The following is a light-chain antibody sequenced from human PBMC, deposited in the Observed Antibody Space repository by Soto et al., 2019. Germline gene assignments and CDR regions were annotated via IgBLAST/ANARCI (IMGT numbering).Light chain of an antibody. CDR3: SSYTSSSTHV. J-gene: IGLJ1*01. CDR2: DVN. V-gene: IGLV2-14*03. CDR1: SSDIGAFTF. Sequence: QSVLTQPASVSGSPGQSITISCTGTSSDIGAFTFVSWYQQHPGKVPKLMIFDVNRRPSGVSDRFSGSKSGNTASLTLSGLQAEDEGDYYCSSYTSSSTHVFGSGTKLTVL.